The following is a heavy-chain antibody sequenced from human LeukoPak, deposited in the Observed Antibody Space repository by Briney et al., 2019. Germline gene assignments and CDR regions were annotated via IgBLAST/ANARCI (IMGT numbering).Heavy chain of an antibody. CDR1: GFTFSSYS. D-gene: IGHD3-9*01. CDR3: AREGVLRYFDWPLDYYYYYMDV. CDR2: ISSSSSTI. V-gene: IGHV3-48*01. J-gene: IGHJ6*03. Sequence: PGGSLRLSCAASGFTFSSYSMNWVRQAPGKGLEWVSYISSSSSTIYYADSVKGRFTISRDNAKNSLYLQMNSLRAEDTAVYYCAREGVLRYFDWPLDYYYYYMDVWGKGTTVTISS.